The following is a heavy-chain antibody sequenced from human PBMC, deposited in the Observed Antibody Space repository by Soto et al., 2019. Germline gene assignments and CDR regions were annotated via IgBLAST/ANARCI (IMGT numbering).Heavy chain of an antibody. J-gene: IGHJ6*02. CDR2: TSSSGSTT. V-gene: IGHV3-11*01. CDR3: ARDPQGIAVDHSYNYGMDV. CDR1: GFTFSDYD. D-gene: IGHD6-19*01. Sequence: QVELVESGGGLAKPGGSLRLSCAASGFTFSDYDMSWIRQAPGKGLEWVSYTSSSGSTTYYTDSVKGRFTMSRDNAKNSMYLHMDSLRVEDTAVYYCARDPQGIAVDHSYNYGMDVWGQGTTVTVSS.